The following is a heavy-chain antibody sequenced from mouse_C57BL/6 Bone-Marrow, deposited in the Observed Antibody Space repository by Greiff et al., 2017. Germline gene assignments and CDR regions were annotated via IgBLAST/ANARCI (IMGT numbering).Heavy chain of an antibody. CDR1: GYTFTSYW. CDR2: IDPSDSET. Sequence: VKLQQPGAELVRPGSSVKLSCKASGYTFTSYWMHWVKQRPIQGLEWIGNIDPSDSETHYNQKFKDKATLTVDKSSSTAYMQLSSLTSEDSAVYYCARRYYYAMDYWGQGTSVTVSS. V-gene: IGHV1-52*01. CDR3: ARRYYYAMDY. J-gene: IGHJ4*01.